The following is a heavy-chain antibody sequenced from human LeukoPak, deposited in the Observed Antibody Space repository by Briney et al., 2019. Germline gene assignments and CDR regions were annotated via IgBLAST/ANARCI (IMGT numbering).Heavy chain of an antibody. CDR1: GYTFTGYY. CDR2: INPNSGGT. D-gene: IGHD3-22*01. Sequence: ASVKVSCKASGYTFTGYYMHWVRQAPGQGLEWMGWINPNSGGTNYAQKFQGRVTMTRDTSISTAYMELSRLRSDDTAVYYCAREEDSWDYYDSSGLLDYWGQGTLVTVYS. J-gene: IGHJ4*02. V-gene: IGHV1-2*02. CDR3: AREEDSWDYYDSSGLLDY.